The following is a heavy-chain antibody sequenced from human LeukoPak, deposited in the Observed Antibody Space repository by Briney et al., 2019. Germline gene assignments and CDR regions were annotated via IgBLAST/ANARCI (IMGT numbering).Heavy chain of an antibody. CDR2: IYPGDSDT. Sequence: GESLKISCKGSGYSFTSYWIGWVRQLPRKGLEWMGIIYPGDSDTRYSPSFQGQVTISADKSISTAYLQWSSLKASDTAMYYCARLPDYGDYVGYFDYWGQGTLVTVPS. J-gene: IGHJ4*02. D-gene: IGHD4-17*01. V-gene: IGHV5-51*01. CDR3: ARLPDYGDYVGYFDY. CDR1: GYSFTSYW.